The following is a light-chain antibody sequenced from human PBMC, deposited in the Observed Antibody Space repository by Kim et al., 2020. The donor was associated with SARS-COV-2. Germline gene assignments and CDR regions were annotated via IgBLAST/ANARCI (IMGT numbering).Light chain of an antibody. Sequence: QLVLTQSPSASASLGASVKLTCTLSSGHSSYAIAWHQQQPEKGPRYLMKLNSDGSHSKGDGIPDRFSGSSSGAERYLTISSLQSEDEADYYCQTWGTGIRVFGGATKLTDL. V-gene: IGLV4-69*01. CDR1: SGHSSYA. CDR2: LNSDGSH. CDR3: QTWGTGIRV. J-gene: IGLJ3*02.